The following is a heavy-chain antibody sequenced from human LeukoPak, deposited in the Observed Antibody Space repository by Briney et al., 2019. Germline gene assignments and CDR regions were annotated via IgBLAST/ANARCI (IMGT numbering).Heavy chain of an antibody. CDR3: ARAPLLLWFGEAGLDY. D-gene: IGHD3-10*01. J-gene: IGHJ4*02. CDR2: INPNSGGT. V-gene: IGHV1-2*02. Sequence: GASVKVSCKASGGTFSSYAISWVRQAPGQGLEWMGWINPNSGGTNYAQKFQGRVTMTRDTSISTAYMELSRLRSDDTAVYYCARAPLLLWFGEAGLDYWGQGTLVTVSS. CDR1: GGTFSSYA.